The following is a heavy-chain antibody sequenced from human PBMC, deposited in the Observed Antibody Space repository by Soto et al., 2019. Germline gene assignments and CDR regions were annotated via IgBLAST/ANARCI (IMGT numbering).Heavy chain of an antibody. J-gene: IGHJ4*02. CDR3: AKGELRYYYDRSGYYDY. D-gene: IGHD3-22*01. CDR1: GFTFSSYA. V-gene: IGHV3-23*01. CDR2: ISGSGGST. Sequence: PGGSLRLSCAASGFTFSSYAMSWVRQAPGKGLEWVSAISGSGGSTYYADSVKGRFTISRDNSKNTLYLQMNSLRAEDTAVYYCAKGELRYYYDRSGYYDYWGQGTLVTVSS.